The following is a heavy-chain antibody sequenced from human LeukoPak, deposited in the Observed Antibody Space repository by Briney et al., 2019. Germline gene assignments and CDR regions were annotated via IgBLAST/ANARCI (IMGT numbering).Heavy chain of an antibody. CDR3: AKEGRYCSGGSCDTGGFGI. CDR1: GFTFSSYA. V-gene: IGHV3-23*01. Sequence: GGSLRLSCAASGFTFSSYAMSWVRQAPGKGLEWVSAISGSGGSTYYADSVKGRFTISRDNSKNTLYPQMNSLRAEDTAVYYCAKEGRYCSGGSCDTGGFGIWGQGTMVTVST. D-gene: IGHD2-15*01. CDR2: ISGSGGST. J-gene: IGHJ3*02.